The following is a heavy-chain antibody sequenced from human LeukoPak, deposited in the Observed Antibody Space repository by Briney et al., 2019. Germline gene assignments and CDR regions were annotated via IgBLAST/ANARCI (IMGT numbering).Heavy chain of an antibody. CDR1: GFTFGDYA. CDR2: IRSKAYGGTT. Sequence: GSLRLSCTASGFTFGDYAMIWVRQPPGKGQEWVGFIRSKAYGGTTEYAASVKGRFTISRDDSKSIAYLQMNSLKTEDTAVYYCTRATRGYSGYDYGSWFDPWGQGTLVTVSS. CDR3: TRATRGYSGYDYGSWFDP. V-gene: IGHV3-49*04. J-gene: IGHJ5*02. D-gene: IGHD5-12*01.